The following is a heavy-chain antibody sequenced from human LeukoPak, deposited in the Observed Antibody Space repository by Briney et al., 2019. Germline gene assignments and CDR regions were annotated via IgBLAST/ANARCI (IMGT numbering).Heavy chain of an antibody. CDR1: GFTFSSYG. CDR2: IWYDGSNK. V-gene: IGHV3-33*01. CDR3: ARDAALAYCGGDCYSAYFDY. J-gene: IGHJ4*02. D-gene: IGHD2-21*02. Sequence: GRSLRLSCAASGFTFSSYGMHWVRQAPGKGLEWVVVIWYDGSNKYSADSVKGRFTISRDNSKNTLYLQMNSLRAEDTAVYYCARDAALAYCGGDCYSAYFDYWGQGTLVTVSS.